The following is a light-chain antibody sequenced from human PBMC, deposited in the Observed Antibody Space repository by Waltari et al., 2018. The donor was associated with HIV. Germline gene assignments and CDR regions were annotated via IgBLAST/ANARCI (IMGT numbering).Light chain of an antibody. J-gene: IGLJ2*01. CDR2: KDN. CDR3: QSADSSGTS. V-gene: IGLV3-25*03. Sequence: SDEVTQTPSVSVSPGQTARITCSGETLPKKFVYWYQQKPGQAPVVVIYKDNERPSVIPERFSGSSSGTRATLTISGVQAEDEADYYCQSADSSGTSFGGGTKLTVL. CDR1: TLPKKF.